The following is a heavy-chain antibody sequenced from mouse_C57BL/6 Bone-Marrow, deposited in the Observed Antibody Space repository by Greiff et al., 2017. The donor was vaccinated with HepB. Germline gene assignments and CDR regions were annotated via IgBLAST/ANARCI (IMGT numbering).Heavy chain of an antibody. V-gene: IGHV5-12*01. D-gene: IGHD1-1*01. CDR1: GFTFSDYY. CDR2: ISNGGGST. J-gene: IGHJ4*01. Sequence: EVNVVESGGGLVQPGGSLKLSCAASGFTFSDYYMYWVRQTPEKRLEWVAYISNGGGSTYYPDTVKGRFTISRDNAKNTLYLQMSRLKSEDTAMYYCARQGYYGSPYAMDYWGQGTSVTVSS. CDR3: ARQGYYGSPYAMDY.